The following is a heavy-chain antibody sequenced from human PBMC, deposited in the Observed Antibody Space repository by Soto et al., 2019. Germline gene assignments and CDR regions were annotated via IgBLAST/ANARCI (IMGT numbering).Heavy chain of an antibody. V-gene: IGHV3-30*18. CDR2: ISHDGSNQ. Sequence: QVQLVESGGGVVQPGGSLRLSCVASGFTLRTSGMHWVRQAPSKGLEWVAVISHDGSNQFYAESVKGRLTISRDNSKNMLYLQMNSLRADDSAVYFCAKDSSAACDYWGQGTVVTVSS. CDR3: AKDSSAACDY. CDR1: GFTLRTSG. D-gene: IGHD6-25*01. J-gene: IGHJ4*02.